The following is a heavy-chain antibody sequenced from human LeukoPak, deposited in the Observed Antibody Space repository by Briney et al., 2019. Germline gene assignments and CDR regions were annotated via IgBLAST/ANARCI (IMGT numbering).Heavy chain of an antibody. V-gene: IGHV4-39*01. J-gene: IGHJ5*02. Sequence: SETLSLTCSVSGASISGSPNYWAWIRQPPGKGLEWIGSIFHTGTTYSNPSLRSRVTISVDTSRDRFSLELRFVTAADTAAYYCATASRIRMSGGPYVSWAQGTLVTVSS. CDR3: ATASRIRMSGGPYVS. CDR1: GASISGSPNY. D-gene: IGHD2-8*02. CDR2: IFHTGTT.